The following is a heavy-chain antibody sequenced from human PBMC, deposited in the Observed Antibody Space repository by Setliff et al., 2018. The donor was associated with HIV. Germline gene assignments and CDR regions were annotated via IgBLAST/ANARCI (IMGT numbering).Heavy chain of an antibody. D-gene: IGHD3-10*01. CDR1: GDFISSGSYY. Sequence: LSLTCIVSGDFISSGSYYWTWIRQPAGKGLEWIGHIYTSGSTNYNPSLKSRVTISVDTSKNQLSLKLTSVTAADTAVYYCASGYGSGSYPGDWGQGTLVTVSS. V-gene: IGHV4-61*09. J-gene: IGHJ4*02. CDR3: ASGYGSGSYPGD. CDR2: IYTSGST.